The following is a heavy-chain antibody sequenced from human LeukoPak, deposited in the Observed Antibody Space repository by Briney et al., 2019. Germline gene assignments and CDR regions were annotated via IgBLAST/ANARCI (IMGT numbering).Heavy chain of an antibody. J-gene: IGHJ6*03. CDR2: INWNGGST. CDR1: GFTFDDYG. CDR3: ARAHYSNYDYYYYMDV. V-gene: IGHV3-20*04. Sequence: GGSLRLSCAASGFTFDDYGMSWVRQAPGKGLEWVSSINWNGGSTGYADSVKGRFTISRDNAKNSLYLQMNSLRAEDTAVYYCARAHYSNYDYYYYMDVWGKGTTVTVSS. D-gene: IGHD4-11*01.